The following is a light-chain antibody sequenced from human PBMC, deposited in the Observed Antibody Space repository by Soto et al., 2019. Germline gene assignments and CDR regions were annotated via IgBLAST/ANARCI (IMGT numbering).Light chain of an antibody. CDR3: QHRIDWWT. V-gene: IGKV3-11*01. J-gene: IGKJ1*01. Sequence: EIVLTPSPATPSLFPGERATLSRRASQSLNNYLGWYQQKPGQAPRLLISDASNRATGIPARFSGSGSGTDFTLTISSLEPEDSAVYYCQHRIDWWTFGQGTKVDIK. CDR1: QSLNNY. CDR2: DAS.